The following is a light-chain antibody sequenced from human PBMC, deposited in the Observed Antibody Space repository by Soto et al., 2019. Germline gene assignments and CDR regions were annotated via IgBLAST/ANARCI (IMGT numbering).Light chain of an antibody. CDR1: SSDVGAYDH. J-gene: IGLJ3*02. CDR3: SSYTSSTTWV. Sequence: QSALTHPASVSESPGQSITISCIGTSSDVGAYDHVSWYQQHPGKAPKVIISEVSNRPSGVSTRFSGSKSGNTASLTISGLQTEDEADYYCSSYTSSTTWVFGGGTKVTVL. V-gene: IGLV2-14*01. CDR2: EVS.